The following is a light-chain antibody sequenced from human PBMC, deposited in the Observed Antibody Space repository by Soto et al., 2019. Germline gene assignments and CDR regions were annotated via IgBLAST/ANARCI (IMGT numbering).Light chain of an antibody. CDR1: QSVSSY. J-gene: IGKJ5*01. V-gene: IGKV3-11*01. CDR2: DAS. CDR3: QQRSSWIT. Sequence: EIVLTQSASTLSLSPGERATLSCRASQSVSSYLAWYQQRPGQAPRLLIYDASNRATGIPARFSGSGSGTDSTLTISSLEPEDFAVYYCQQRSSWITFGQGTRLEIK.